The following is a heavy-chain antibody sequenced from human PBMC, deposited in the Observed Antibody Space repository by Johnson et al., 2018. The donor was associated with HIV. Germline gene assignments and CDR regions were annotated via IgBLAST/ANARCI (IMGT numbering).Heavy chain of an antibody. CDR1: GFTFDDYA. V-gene: IGHV3-9*01. J-gene: IGHJ3*02. Sequence: ELQLVESGGGLVQPGRSLRLSCAASGFTFDDYAMHWVRQAPGKGLEWVSGISWNSGSIGYADSVKGRFTISRDNAKNSLYLQMNSLRAEDTAVYYCVRPHAFDILCQGTMVTVSS. CDR3: VRPHAFDI. CDR2: ISWNSGSI.